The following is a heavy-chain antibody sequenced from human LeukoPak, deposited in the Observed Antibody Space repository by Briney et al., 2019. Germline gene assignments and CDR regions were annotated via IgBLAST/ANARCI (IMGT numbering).Heavy chain of an antibody. Sequence: GRSLRLSCAASGFTFSSYAMHWVRQAPGKGLEWVSYISSSGRTIYYADSVKGRFTISRDNAKNSLYLQMNSLRAEDTAVYYCARAYYGSGSYKAYFDPWGQGTLVTVSS. CDR2: ISSSGRTI. CDR3: ARAYYGSGSYKAYFDP. D-gene: IGHD3-10*01. J-gene: IGHJ5*02. V-gene: IGHV3-48*03. CDR1: GFTFSSYA.